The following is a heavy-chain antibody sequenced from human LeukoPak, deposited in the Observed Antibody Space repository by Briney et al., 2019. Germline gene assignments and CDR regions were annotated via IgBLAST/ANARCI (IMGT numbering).Heavy chain of an antibody. Sequence: KPSETLSLTCTVSGGSISSSSYYWGWIRQPPGKGPEWIGSIYYSGSTYYNPSLKSRVTISVDTSKNQFSLKLSSVTAADTAVYYCARLPLGAAAGLENWGQGTLVTVSS. J-gene: IGHJ4*02. CDR2: IYYSGST. V-gene: IGHV4-39*01. D-gene: IGHD6-13*01. CDR3: ARLPLGAAAGLEN. CDR1: GGSISSSSYY.